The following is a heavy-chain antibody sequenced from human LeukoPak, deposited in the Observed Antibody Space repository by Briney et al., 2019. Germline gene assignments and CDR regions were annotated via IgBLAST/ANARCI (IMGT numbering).Heavy chain of an antibody. D-gene: IGHD6-19*01. Sequence: GGSLRLSCAASGFTFSSYAMSWVRQAPGKGLEWVSAISGSGGSTYYADSVKGRFTTSRDNSKNTLYLQMNSLRAEDTAVYYCAKDRRYSSGWYTHWGQGTLVTVSS. CDR2: ISGSGGST. CDR1: GFTFSSYA. CDR3: AKDRRYSSGWYTH. V-gene: IGHV3-23*01. J-gene: IGHJ4*02.